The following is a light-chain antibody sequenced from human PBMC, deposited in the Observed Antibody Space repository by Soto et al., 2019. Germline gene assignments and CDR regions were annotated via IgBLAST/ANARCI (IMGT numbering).Light chain of an antibody. J-gene: IGLJ1*01. CDR1: SSDVGGYNY. CDR3: FSFTTTSTHV. CDR2: EVN. Sequence: QSVLTQPASVSGSPGQSITISCTGTSSDVGGYNYVSWYQQHPGKVPKLMISEVNNPPSGVSNRFSGSKSGNTAYLTISGFKVEDEAEYFFFSFTTTSTHVFGTGTKVTVL. V-gene: IGLV2-14*01.